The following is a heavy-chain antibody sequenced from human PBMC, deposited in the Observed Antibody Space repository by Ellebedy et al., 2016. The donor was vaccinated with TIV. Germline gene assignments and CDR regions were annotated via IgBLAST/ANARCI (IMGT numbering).Heavy chain of an antibody. V-gene: IGHV3-48*02. CDR2: ISSSSSTI. Sequence: GESLKISXAASGFTFSSYSMNWVRQAPGKGLEWVSYISSSSSTIYYADSVKGRFTISRDNAKNSLYLQMNSLRDEDTAVYYCARDLTSMIDYYFDYWGQGTLVTVSS. J-gene: IGHJ4*02. CDR1: GFTFSSYS. CDR3: ARDLTSMIDYYFDY. D-gene: IGHD3-22*01.